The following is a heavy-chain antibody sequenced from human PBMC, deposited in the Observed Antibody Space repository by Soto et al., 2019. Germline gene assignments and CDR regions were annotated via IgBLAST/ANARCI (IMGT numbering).Heavy chain of an antibody. Sequence: EVQLLESGGGLVQPGGSLRLSCAASGFTFSNYAMSWVRQAPGKGLEWVSIISGSGGTTYHADSVKDRFTISRDNSKNTLFLQMNGLRAEDTAVYYCARTPYDFWSPGQFYFDHWGQGTLVTVSS. V-gene: IGHV3-23*01. D-gene: IGHD3-3*01. CDR1: GFTFSNYA. CDR2: ISGSGGTT. J-gene: IGHJ4*02. CDR3: ARTPYDFWSPGQFYFDH.